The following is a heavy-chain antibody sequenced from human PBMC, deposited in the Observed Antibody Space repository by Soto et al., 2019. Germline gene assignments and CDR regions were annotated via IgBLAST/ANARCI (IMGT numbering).Heavy chain of an antibody. V-gene: IGHV4-31*03. J-gene: IGHJ4*02. D-gene: IGHD3-22*01. Sequence: SETLSLTCTVSGGSISSDDYYWTWIRQPPGKGLQWIGYIFYSGDTYYNPSLKSRVAMSVETSENQFSLRLSSVTAADTAVYYCARLDNRGDYSNQQHYYFDAWGQGTLVTVAS. CDR3: ARLDNRGDYSNQQHYYFDA. CDR1: GGSISSDDYY. CDR2: IFYSGDT.